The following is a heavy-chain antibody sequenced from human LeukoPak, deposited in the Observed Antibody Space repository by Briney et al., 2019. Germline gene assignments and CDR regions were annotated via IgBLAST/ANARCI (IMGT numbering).Heavy chain of an antibody. V-gene: IGHV5-51*01. CDR2: IHPGDSET. CDR3: ARQSRVDSSWYIIDY. J-gene: IGHJ4*02. D-gene: IGHD6-13*01. CDR1: GYSFTSYW. Sequence: GESLKISCKGSGYSFTSYWIGWVRQMPGKGLEWMGIIHPGDSETRYSPSFQGQVSISVDKSISTAYLKWSSLKASDTAMYYCARQSRVDSSWYIIDYWGQGTLVTVSS.